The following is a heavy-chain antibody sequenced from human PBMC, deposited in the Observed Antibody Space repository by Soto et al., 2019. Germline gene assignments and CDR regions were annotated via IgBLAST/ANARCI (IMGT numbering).Heavy chain of an antibody. Sequence: QVQLQESGPGLVKPSQTLSLTCTVSGGSISSGGYYWSWIRQHPGKGLEWIGYIYYSGSTYYNPSLKSRVTISVDTSKTQFSLKLSSVTAADTAVYYCATYDSSDYYSGSPIGWFDPWGQGTLVTVSS. D-gene: IGHD3-22*01. CDR2: IYYSGST. V-gene: IGHV4-31*03. CDR3: ATYDSSDYYSGSPIGWFDP. J-gene: IGHJ5*02. CDR1: GGSISSGGYY.